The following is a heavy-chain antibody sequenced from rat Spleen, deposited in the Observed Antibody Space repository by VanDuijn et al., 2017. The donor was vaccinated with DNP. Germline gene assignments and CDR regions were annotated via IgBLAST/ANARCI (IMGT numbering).Heavy chain of an antibody. V-gene: IGHV5-22*01. CDR2: IRYDGGIT. CDR3: IRWNSGHFDY. D-gene: IGHD4-3*01. CDR1: GFTFSDYY. J-gene: IGHJ2*01. Sequence: EVQLVESGGDLVQPGRSLKLFCAASGFTFSDYYMAWFRQAPRKGLEWVAYIRYDGGITYYGDSVKGRFTISRDNARSTLYLQMNSLRSEDMATYYCIRWNSGHFDYWGQGVMVTVSS.